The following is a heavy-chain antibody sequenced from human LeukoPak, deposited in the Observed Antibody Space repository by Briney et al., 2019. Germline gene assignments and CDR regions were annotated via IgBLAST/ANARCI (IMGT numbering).Heavy chain of an antibody. CDR2: ISGDNGNT. V-gene: IGHV1-18*01. CDR1: GYTFTSYG. J-gene: IGHJ4*02. CDR3: ARGGIGYYDY. Sequence: ASVKVSCKASGYTFTSYGISWVRQAPGQGLEWVGWISGDNGNTKYAQKFQGRVTMTTDTSTSTAYMELRSLRSDDTAVYYCARGGIGYYDYWGQGALVTVSS. D-gene: IGHD2-21*01.